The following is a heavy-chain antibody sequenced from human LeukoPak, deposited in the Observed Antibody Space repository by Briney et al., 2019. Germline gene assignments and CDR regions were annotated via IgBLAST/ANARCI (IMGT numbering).Heavy chain of an antibody. V-gene: IGHV4-4*02. D-gene: IGHD2-2*01. J-gene: IGHJ5*02. CDR1: GGSISSSNW. Sequence: SETLSLTCAVSGGSISSSNWWSWVRQPPGKGLEWIGEIYHSGSTNYNPSLESRVTISVDKSKNQFSLKLSSVTAADTAVYYCAKGVVPAARSWFDPWGQGTLVTVSS. CDR3: AKGVVPAARSWFDP. CDR2: IYHSGST.